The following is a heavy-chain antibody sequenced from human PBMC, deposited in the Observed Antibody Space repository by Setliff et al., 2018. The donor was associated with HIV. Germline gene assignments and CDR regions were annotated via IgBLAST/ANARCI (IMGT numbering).Heavy chain of an antibody. D-gene: IGHD3-10*01. CDR2: VNPNSGDA. J-gene: IGHJ6*02. V-gene: IGHV1-2*02. CDR1: GYTFTGHY. Sequence: ASVKVSCKASGYTFTGHYLHWVRQAPGQGLEWLGWVNPNSGDAIYAQNFQGRVTMTRHTSINAAYMELRGLRSDDTAVYYCARNFGLSPSGKYYYYYGMDIWGQGTTVTVSS. CDR3: ARNFGLSPSGKYYYYYGMDI.